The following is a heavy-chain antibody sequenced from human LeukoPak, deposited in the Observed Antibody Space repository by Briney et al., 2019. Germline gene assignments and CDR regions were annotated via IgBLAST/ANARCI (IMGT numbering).Heavy chain of an antibody. Sequence: GESLKISCKGSGYRFTSYWIDWVRQMPGKGLEWMGIIYPGDSDTRYSTSFQGQVTISADKSTSTAFLQWSSLKASDTAMYYCARRGSPYTSDSDYWGQGTLVSLSS. CDR3: ARRGSPYTSDSDY. J-gene: IGHJ4*01. D-gene: IGHD3-22*01. CDR2: IYPGDSDT. CDR1: GYRFTSYW. V-gene: IGHV5-51*01.